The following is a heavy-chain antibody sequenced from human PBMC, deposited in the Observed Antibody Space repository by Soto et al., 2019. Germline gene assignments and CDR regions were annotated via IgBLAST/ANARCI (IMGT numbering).Heavy chain of an antibody. Sequence: AGGSLRLSCAASGFAFGNVGIHWVRQAPGKGLEWLAIIPLVGNDNYYADSVKGRFSIVRDTSNKTLHLQMNSLRPEDTAVYFCTKDVSADYDRREWIRFDPWGQGTLVTVSS. CDR3: TKDVSADYDRREWIRFDP. D-gene: IGHD3-22*01. V-gene: IGHV3-30*02. CDR1: GFAFGNVG. J-gene: IGHJ5*02. CDR2: IPLVGNDN.